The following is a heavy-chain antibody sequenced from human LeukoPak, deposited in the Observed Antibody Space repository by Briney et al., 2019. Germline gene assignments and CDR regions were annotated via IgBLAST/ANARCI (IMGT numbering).Heavy chain of an antibody. CDR2: ISYDGSNI. CDR1: GFTFSSYG. CDR3: ASASGSPLDY. J-gene: IGHJ4*02. Sequence: GRSLRLSCAASGFTFSSYGMHWVRQAPGKGLDWVAVISYDGSNIYHADFVKGRFTISRDNSKNTLFLQMNSLRADDTAVYYCASASGSPLDYWGQGTLVTVSS. D-gene: IGHD3-10*01. V-gene: IGHV3-30*03.